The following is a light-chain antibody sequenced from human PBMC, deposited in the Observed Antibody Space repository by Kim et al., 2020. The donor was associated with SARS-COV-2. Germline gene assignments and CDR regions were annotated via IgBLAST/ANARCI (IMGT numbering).Light chain of an antibody. CDR2: EDN. CDR1: GGSIASNY. V-gene: IGLV6-57*03. Sequence: KTVTISCTRSGGSIASNYVQWYQQRPGSAPTTVIYEDNQRPSGVPDRFSGSIDSSSNSASLTISGLKTEDEADYYCQSYDSSNRWVFGGGTQLTVL. CDR3: QSYDSSNRWV. J-gene: IGLJ3*02.